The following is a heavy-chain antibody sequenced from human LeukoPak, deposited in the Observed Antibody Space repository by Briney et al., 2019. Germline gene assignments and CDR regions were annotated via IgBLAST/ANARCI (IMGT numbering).Heavy chain of an antibody. CDR2: IYYSGST. J-gene: IGHJ3*02. CDR1: GGSISSGGYY. CDR3: ANIQPEFYSNYGHDAFDI. V-gene: IGHV4-31*03. D-gene: IGHD4-11*01. Sequence: SQTLSLTCTVSGGSISSGGYYWSWIRQHPGKGLEWIGYIYYSGSTYYNPSLKGRVTISVDTSKNQFSLKLSSVTAADTAVYYCANIQPEFYSNYGHDAFDIWGQGTMVTVSS.